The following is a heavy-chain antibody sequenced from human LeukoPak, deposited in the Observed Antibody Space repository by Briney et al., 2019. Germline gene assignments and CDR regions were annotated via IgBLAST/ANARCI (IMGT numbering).Heavy chain of an antibody. D-gene: IGHD6-6*01. CDR2: INPSGGST. J-gene: IGHJ5*02. Sequence: ASVKVSCKASGYTFTSYYMHWVRQAPGQQLEWVGVINPSGGSTSYAQKFQGRVTMTRDMSTSTVYMELSSLRSEDTAVYYCASWHKDVSSSSEDWFDPWGQGTLVTVSS. CDR1: GYTFTSYY. V-gene: IGHV1-46*01. CDR3: ASWHKDVSSSSEDWFDP.